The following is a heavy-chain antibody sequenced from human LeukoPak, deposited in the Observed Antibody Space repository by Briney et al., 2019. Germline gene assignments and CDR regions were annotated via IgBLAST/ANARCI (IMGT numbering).Heavy chain of an antibody. CDR3: ARQAEYIYEPGWFDP. D-gene: IGHD5-18*01. Sequence: SETLSLTCTVSGGSISRNNDYWAWIRQPPGKGREWIGSMQYSGSTHYNPSLKSRVTISVDTSKKQFSLKVSSVTAADTAVYYCARQAEYIYEPGWFDPWGQGTLVTVSS. CDR1: GGSISRNNDY. V-gene: IGHV4-39*01. J-gene: IGHJ5*02. CDR2: MQYSGST.